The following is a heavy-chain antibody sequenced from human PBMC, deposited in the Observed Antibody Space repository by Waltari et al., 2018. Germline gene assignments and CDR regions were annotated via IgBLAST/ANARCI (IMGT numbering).Heavy chain of an antibody. D-gene: IGHD2-2*01. J-gene: IGHJ6*03. Sequence: QVQLQESGPGLVKPSETLSLTCTVSGGSISSYYWSWIRQPPGKGLEWIGYIYYSGSTTYNPALKSRVTISVDTSKNQFSLKLSSVTAADTAVYYCARVSSVPAASYYYYYYMDVWGKGTTVTISS. CDR1: GGSISSYY. CDR3: ARVSSVPAASYYYYYYMDV. CDR2: IYYSGST. V-gene: IGHV4-59*01.